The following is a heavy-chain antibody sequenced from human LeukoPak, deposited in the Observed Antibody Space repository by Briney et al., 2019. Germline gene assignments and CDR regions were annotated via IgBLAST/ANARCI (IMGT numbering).Heavy chain of an antibody. CDR1: LGSIDNYY. V-gene: IGHV4-59*08. CDR3: ARHLDGGNYPLEY. Sequence: SETLSLTCTVSLGSIDNYYWSWIRQPPGQELAWIAYIYYSGSTNYNPSLKSRVTISVDTSRNQYSLKLSSVAAADTAVYYCARHLDGGNYPLEYWGQGILVTVSS. D-gene: IGHD3-16*02. CDR2: IYYSGST. J-gene: IGHJ4*02.